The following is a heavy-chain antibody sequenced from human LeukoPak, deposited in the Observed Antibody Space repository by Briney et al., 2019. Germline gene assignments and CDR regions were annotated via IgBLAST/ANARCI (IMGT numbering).Heavy chain of an antibody. CDR2: IDRDGSRI. D-gene: IGHD6-13*01. CDR3: VKNSGWYRLDC. Sequence: GGSLRLSCAVSGFTFSSYWMHWVRQAPGKGLVWVSRIDRDGSRINYADSVKGRFTISRDNAKNSLFLQTDSLRSEDTAVYYCVKNSGWYRLDCWGQGTLVTVSS. CDR1: GFTFSSYW. V-gene: IGHV3-74*01. J-gene: IGHJ4*02.